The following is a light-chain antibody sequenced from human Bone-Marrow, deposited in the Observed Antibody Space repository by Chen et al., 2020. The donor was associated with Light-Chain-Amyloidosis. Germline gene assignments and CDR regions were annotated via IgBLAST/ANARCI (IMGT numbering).Light chain of an antibody. CDR2: DES. J-gene: IGLJ3*02. Sequence: SYGLTPPSSASVAPAQTATIACGGNNIRSTSVHGYQQTPGRAPLLVVYDESDRPSGIPERLSGSNSGNTATLTISRVEAGDEADYYCQVWDRSSDRPVFGGGTKLTVL. CDR1: NIRSTS. CDR3: QVWDRSSDRPV. V-gene: IGLV3-21*02.